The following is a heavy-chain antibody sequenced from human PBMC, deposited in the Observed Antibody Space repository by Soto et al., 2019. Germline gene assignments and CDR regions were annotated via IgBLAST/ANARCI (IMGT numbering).Heavy chain of an antibody. Sequence: QVQLQESGPGLVKPSETLSLTCTVSGGSISSYYWSWIRQPPGKGLEWIGYIYYSGSTNYNPSLKSRVTISVDTSKTQFSLKLSSVTAADTAVYYCARERGYCSGGSCYSEYDWGQGTLVTVSS. J-gene: IGHJ4*02. V-gene: IGHV4-59*01. CDR2: IYYSGST. CDR3: ARERGYCSGGSCYSEYD. D-gene: IGHD2-15*01. CDR1: GGSISSYY.